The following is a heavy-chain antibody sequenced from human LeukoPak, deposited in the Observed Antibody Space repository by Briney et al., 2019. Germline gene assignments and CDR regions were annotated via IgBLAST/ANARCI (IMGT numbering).Heavy chain of an antibody. CDR3: AKDPFNYYDSSGYTDY. Sequence: GGSLRLSCAASGFTFSSYAMSWVRQAPGKGLEWVSAISGSGGSTYYADSVKGRFTISRDNSKNTLYLQMNSLRAEDTAVYYCAKDPFNYYDSSGYTDYWGQGTLVTVSS. CDR1: GFTFSSYA. D-gene: IGHD3-22*01. V-gene: IGHV3-23*01. J-gene: IGHJ4*02. CDR2: ISGSGGST.